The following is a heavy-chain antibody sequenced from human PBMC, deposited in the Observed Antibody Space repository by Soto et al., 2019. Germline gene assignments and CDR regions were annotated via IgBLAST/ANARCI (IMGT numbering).Heavy chain of an antibody. CDR1: GYSFTSYW. J-gene: IGHJ4*02. CDR2: IDPSDSYT. Sequence: GESLKISCKGSGYSFTSYWINWVRQMPGKGLEWMGRIDPSDSYTNYSPSFQGHVTISADKSISTAYLQWSSLKASDAAMYYCARDPKRSTGYSSHTTFDYWGQGTLVTVSS. V-gene: IGHV5-10-1*01. D-gene: IGHD6-13*01. CDR3: ARDPKRSTGYSSHTTFDY.